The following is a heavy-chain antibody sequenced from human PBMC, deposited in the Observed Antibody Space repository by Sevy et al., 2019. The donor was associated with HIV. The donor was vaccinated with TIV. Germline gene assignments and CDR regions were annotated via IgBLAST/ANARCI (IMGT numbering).Heavy chain of an antibody. V-gene: IGHV3-53*01. CDR3: ARLSVYYYDSDGYYTTGNAFDI. Sequence: GGSLGLSCAATGFTVNSNYMSWVRQAPGKGLEWVSIIYTGDNTYYTDAVKGRFTISRDNSKNTLYLQMNSLRAEDTAVYYCARLSVYYYDSDGYYTTGNAFDIWGQGTMVTVSS. D-gene: IGHD3-22*01. J-gene: IGHJ3*02. CDR2: IYTGDNT. CDR1: GFTVNSNY.